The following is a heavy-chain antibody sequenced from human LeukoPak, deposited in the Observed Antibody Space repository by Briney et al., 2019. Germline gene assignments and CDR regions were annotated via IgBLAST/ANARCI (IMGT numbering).Heavy chain of an antibody. CDR3: ARVYYSNSYDYWYFDL. D-gene: IGHD6-13*01. V-gene: IGHV4-34*01. CDR1: GGSFSGHY. Sequence: PSETLSLTCAVYGGSFSGHYWTWIRQPPGKGLEWIGEINHSGSTNYNPPLKSRVTISVDTSKNQFSLKLSSVTAADTAVYYCARVYYSNSYDYWYFDLWGRGTLVTVSS. CDR2: INHSGST. J-gene: IGHJ2*01.